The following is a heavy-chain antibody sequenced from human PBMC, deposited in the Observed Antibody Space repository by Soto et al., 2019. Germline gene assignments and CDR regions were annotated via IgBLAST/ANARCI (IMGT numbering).Heavy chain of an antibody. Sequence: QVQLVQSGAEVKKPGASLKVSGKASGYTSTSFDINWVRQATGQGLEGMGWMNPNSGNTGYAQKFQGRVTMTRNTSISTAYMELSSLRSEDTAVYYCARVRGSTSYIDYWGQGTLVTVSS. D-gene: IGHD2-2*01. V-gene: IGHV1-8*01. CDR2: MNPNSGNT. CDR1: GYTSTSFD. J-gene: IGHJ4*02. CDR3: ARVRGSTSYIDY.